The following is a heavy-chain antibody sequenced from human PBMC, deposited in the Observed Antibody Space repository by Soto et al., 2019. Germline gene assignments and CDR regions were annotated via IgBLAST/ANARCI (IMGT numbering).Heavy chain of an antibody. J-gene: IGHJ4*02. V-gene: IGHV3-30-3*01. CDR1: GFTFSTYA. Sequence: QVQLVESGGGVVQPGRSLRLSCAASGFTFSTYAMHWVRQAPGQGLEWVAVISYDGSNKYYTDSVKGRFTISRDNSKNTLYLQMNSLRAEDTAVYYCARHKRDLRVLEWSYYFDSWGQGTLVTVSS. CDR3: ARHKRDLRVLEWSYYFDS. CDR2: ISYDGSNK. D-gene: IGHD3-3*01.